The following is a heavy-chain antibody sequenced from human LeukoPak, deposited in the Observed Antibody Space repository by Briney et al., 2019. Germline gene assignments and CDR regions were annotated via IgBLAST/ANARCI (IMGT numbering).Heavy chain of an antibody. J-gene: IGHJ4*02. CDR2: IYYSGST. CDR1: GYSISSGYY. CDR3: ARRGKTAPDY. D-gene: IGHD5-18*01. Sequence: SETLSLTCTVSGYSISSGYYWGWIRQPPGKGLEWIGSIYYSGSTYYNPSLKSRVTISVDTSKNQFSLKLSSVTAADTAVYYCARRGKTAPDYWGQGTLVTVSS. V-gene: IGHV4-38-2*02.